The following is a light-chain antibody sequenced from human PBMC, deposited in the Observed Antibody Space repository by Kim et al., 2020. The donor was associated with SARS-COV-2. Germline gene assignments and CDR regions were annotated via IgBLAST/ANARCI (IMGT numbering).Light chain of an antibody. CDR1: KLGDKY. CDR3: QAWDSSTVV. Sequence: SVSPGQTASITCSGDKLGDKYAFWYQQKPGQSPVLVIYQGNTRPSGIPERFSGSNSGNTATLTISGTQAMDEAYYYCQAWDSSTVVFGGGTQLTVL. V-gene: IGLV3-1*01. J-gene: IGLJ2*01. CDR2: QGN.